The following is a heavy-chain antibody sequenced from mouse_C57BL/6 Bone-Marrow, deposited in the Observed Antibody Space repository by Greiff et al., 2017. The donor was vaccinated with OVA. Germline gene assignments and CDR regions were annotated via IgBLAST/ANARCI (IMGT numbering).Heavy chain of an antibody. J-gene: IGHJ4*01. CDR2: INPGSGGT. CDR1: GYAFTNYL. Sequence: QVQLQQSGAELVRPGTSVKVSCKASGYAFTNYLIEWVKQRPGQGLEWIGVINPGSGGTNYNEKFKGKATLTADKSSSTAYMQLSSLTSEDSAVYFCAKKIIYYYGSSPYYAMDYWGQGTSVTVSS. D-gene: IGHD1-1*01. CDR3: AKKIIYYYGSSPYYAMDY. V-gene: IGHV1-54*01.